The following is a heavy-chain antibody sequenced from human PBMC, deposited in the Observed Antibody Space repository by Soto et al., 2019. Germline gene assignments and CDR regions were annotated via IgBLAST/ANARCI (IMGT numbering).Heavy chain of an antibody. CDR3: ARGYLGNDWYYYFDN. V-gene: IGHV4-59*01. CDR1: SGSISGYY. D-gene: IGHD2-21*01. J-gene: IGHJ4*02. Sequence: QVQLQESGPGLVKPSETLSLTCTVSSGSISGYYWGWIRQPPGEGLEWIGYIHYSGNPHYNPSLKSRVAISVDTYRSQFSLRLSSVTAADTAVYYCARGYLGNDWYYYFDNWGQGALVTVSS. CDR2: IHYSGNP.